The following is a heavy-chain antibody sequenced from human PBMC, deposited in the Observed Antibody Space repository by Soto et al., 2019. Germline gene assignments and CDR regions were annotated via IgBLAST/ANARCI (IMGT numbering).Heavy chain of an antibody. CDR1: GFTFSTYW. J-gene: IGHJ4*02. CDR2: INSDGSTT. Sequence: EVQLVESGGGLVQPGGSLRLSCAASGFTFSTYWMHWVRQAPGKGLVWVSRINSDGSTTDYAESVRGRFTISRDNAKNTLYLQMNSVRADDTAVYYCARDQGYCSGGSCYVAGYWGQGTLVTVSS. CDR3: ARDQGYCSGGSCYVAGY. V-gene: IGHV3-74*01. D-gene: IGHD2-15*01.